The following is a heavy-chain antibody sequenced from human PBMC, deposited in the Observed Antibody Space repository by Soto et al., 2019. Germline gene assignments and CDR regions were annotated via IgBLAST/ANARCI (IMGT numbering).Heavy chain of an antibody. CDR2: IIPLFGTA. J-gene: IGHJ4*02. CDR1: GGTFSSYG. Sequence: SVKVSCKASGGTFSSYGINWVRQAPGQGLEWMGGIIPLFGTANYAQKFQGRVTITADDSTSTAYMELSSLRSEDTAVYYCARDGTLYDSTAYYYLYWGQGTLVTVSS. V-gene: IGHV1-69*13. D-gene: IGHD3-22*01. CDR3: ARDGTLYDSTAYYYLY.